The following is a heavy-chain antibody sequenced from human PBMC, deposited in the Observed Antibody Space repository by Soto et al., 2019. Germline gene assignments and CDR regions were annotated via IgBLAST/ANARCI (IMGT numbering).Heavy chain of an antibody. CDR1: GGTLSDHG. CDR3: ARGVYGSGNYYTGPSAFDI. J-gene: IGHJ3*02. CDR2: TIPVFSTA. D-gene: IGHD3-10*01. V-gene: IGHV1-69*06. Sequence: QVQLEQSGAEVKKPGSSVKVSCKASGGTLSDHGVAWLRQAPGQGLEWMGGTIPVFSTAKYAQKFQGRVTVTADKFTNIAYMELNSLRSEDTAFYFCARGVYGSGNYYTGPSAFDIWGQGTMVIVSS.